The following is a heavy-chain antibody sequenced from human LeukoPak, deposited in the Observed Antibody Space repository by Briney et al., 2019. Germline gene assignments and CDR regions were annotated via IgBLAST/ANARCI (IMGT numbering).Heavy chain of an antibody. CDR1: GYTFTSYY. J-gene: IGHJ6*03. Sequence: ASVKVSCTASGYTFTSYYVHWVRQAPGQGLEWMGIINPSGGSTSYAQKFQGRVTMTRDMSTSTVYMELSSLRSEDTAVYYCARGYDFWSGYFLGMRLIGKYYMDVWGKGTTVTVSS. CDR2: INPSGGST. D-gene: IGHD3-3*01. CDR3: ARGYDFWSGYFLGMRLIGKYYMDV. V-gene: IGHV1-46*01.